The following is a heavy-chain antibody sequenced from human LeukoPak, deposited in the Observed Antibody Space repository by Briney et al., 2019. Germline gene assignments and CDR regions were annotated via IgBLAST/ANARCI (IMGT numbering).Heavy chain of an antibody. CDR2: IYYSGST. D-gene: IGHD4-17*01. CDR3: ARDHDYGDYVRAFDI. Sequence: PSETLSLTCAVSGASISSYYWSWIRQPPGKGLEWIGYIYYSGSTNYNPSLKSRVTISVDTSKTQFSLRLSSVTAADTAVYYCARDHDYGDYVRAFDIWGQGTMVTVSS. J-gene: IGHJ3*02. V-gene: IGHV4-59*12. CDR1: GASISSYY.